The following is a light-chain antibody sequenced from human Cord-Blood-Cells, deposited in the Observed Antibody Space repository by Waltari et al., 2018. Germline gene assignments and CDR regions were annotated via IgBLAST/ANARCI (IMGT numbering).Light chain of an antibody. CDR1: QSLVHSDGNTY. J-gene: IGKJ1*01. V-gene: IGKV2-30*02. CDR3: MQGTHWPT. CDR2: KVS. Sequence: DVVMTQSPLSLPVTLGQPASISCRSSQSLVHSDGNTYLNWLQQRPGQSPRRLIYKVSNRDSGVPDRFSGSGSGTDFTLKISRVEAEDVGVYYCMQGTHWPTFGQGTKVEIK.